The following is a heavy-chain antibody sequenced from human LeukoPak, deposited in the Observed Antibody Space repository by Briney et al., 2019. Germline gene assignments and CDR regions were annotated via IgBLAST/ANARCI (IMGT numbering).Heavy chain of an antibody. V-gene: IGHV3-21*01. D-gene: IGHD4/OR15-4a*01. CDR3: AKDPRTNDYADY. J-gene: IGHJ4*02. CDR2: ISSSSSYI. Sequence: PGGSLRLSCAASGFTFSSYSMNWVRQAPGKGLEWVSSISSSSSYIYYADSVKGRFTISRDNSKNTLYLQMNSLRAEDTAVYYCAKDPRTNDYADYWGQGTLVTVSS. CDR1: GFTFSSYS.